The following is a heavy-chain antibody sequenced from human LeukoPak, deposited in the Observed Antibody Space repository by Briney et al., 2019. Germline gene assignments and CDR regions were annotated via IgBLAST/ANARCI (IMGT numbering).Heavy chain of an antibody. J-gene: IGHJ3*02. CDR2: IYYSGST. CDR1: GGSISSSSYY. CDR3: ARISLAYCSSTSCYGFDI. Sequence: PSETLSLTCTVSGGSISSSSYYWGWIRQPPGKGLEWIGSIYYSGSTYYNPSLKSRVTISVDTSKNQFSLKLSSVTAADTAVYYCARISLAYCSSTSCYGFDIWGRGTMVTVSS. V-gene: IGHV4-39*01. D-gene: IGHD2-2*01.